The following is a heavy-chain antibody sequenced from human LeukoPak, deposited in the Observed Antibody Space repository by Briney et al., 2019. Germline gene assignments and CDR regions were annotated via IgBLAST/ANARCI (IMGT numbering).Heavy chain of an antibody. Sequence: TSETLSLTCAVYGGSFSGYYWSWIRQPPGKGLEWIGEINHSGSTNYNPSLKSRVTISVDTSKNQFSLKLSSVTAADTAVYYCARRDFWKPLDYWGQGTLVTVSS. D-gene: IGHD3-3*01. V-gene: IGHV4-34*01. CDR1: GGSFSGYY. CDR2: INHSGST. CDR3: ARRDFWKPLDY. J-gene: IGHJ4*02.